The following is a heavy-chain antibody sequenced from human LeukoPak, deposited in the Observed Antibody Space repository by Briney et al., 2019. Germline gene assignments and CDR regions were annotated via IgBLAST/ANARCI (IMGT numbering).Heavy chain of an antibody. J-gene: IGHJ4*02. CDR2: ISAYSGNT. V-gene: IGHV1-18*01. Sequence: ASVKVSCKASGYTFTSYGISWVRQAPGQGLEWMGWISAYSGNTNYAQKLQGRVTMTTDTSTSTAYMELRSLRSDDTAVYYCAREGEEGTMIVVVTYYFDYWGQGTLVTVSS. D-gene: IGHD3-22*01. CDR3: AREGEEGTMIVVVTYYFDY. CDR1: GYTFTSYG.